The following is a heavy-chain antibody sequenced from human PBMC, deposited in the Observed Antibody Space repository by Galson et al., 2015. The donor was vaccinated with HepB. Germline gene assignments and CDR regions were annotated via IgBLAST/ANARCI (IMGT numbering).Heavy chain of an antibody. D-gene: IGHD1/OR15-1a*01. CDR3: AKVEARTWSTEGFDY. CDR2: LNGSGGST. V-gene: IGHV3-23*01. CDR1: GFTFRTCA. J-gene: IGHJ4*02. Sequence: SLRLSCAASGFTFRTCAMHWVRQAPGKGLEWVSGLNGSGGSTYYADSVKGRFTISRDNSNNIVYLQMNSLRADDTAIYYCAKVEARTWSTEGFDYWGQGSLVTVSS.